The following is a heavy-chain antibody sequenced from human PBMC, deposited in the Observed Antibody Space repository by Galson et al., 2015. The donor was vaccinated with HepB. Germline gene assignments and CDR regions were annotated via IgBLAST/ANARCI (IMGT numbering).Heavy chain of an antibody. CDR1: GFNLRNYA. D-gene: IGHD1-1*01. CDR3: ARHAAGWSDGRYMDGRYKEHQHYMDV. V-gene: IGHV3-33*05. Sequence: SLRLSCAASGFNLRNYAMHWVRQAPGKGLEWVAYISFDGSHQHFRDSVKGRFTISRDTSKNTLSLHMHSLRIEDTGLYYCARHAAGWSDGRYMDGRYKEHQHYMDVWGSGTTVAVS. J-gene: IGHJ6*03. CDR2: ISFDGSHQ.